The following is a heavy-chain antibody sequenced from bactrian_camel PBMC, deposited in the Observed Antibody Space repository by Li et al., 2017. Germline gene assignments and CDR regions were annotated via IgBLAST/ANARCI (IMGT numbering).Heavy chain of an antibody. Sequence: SGDTLRIATRAWFRQATGKEREAVAAIVRGSHTDYHAAVKGRFTISQDTPKNTVYLQMNSLKPEDTAMYYCAAAEAGRGTWPDDDGYWGQGTQVTVS. J-gene: IGHJ6*01. D-gene: IGHD3*01. CDR3: AAAEAGRGTWPDDDGY. CDR2: IVRGSHT. CDR1: GDTLRIAT. V-gene: IGHV3S53*01.